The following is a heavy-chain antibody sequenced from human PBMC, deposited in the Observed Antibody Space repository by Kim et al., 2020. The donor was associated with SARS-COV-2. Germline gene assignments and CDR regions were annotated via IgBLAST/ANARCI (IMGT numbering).Heavy chain of an antibody. CDR3: ARDDPPHSDWLLYPTYYGMDV. V-gene: IGHV3-7*01. D-gene: IGHD3-9*01. J-gene: IGHJ6*01. Sequence: GGSLRLSCAASGFTFSSYWMSWVRQAPGKGLEWVANIKQDGSEKYYVDSVKGRFTISRDNAKNSLYLQMNSLRAEDTAVYYCARDDPPHSDWLLYPTYYGMDVWG. CDR1: GFTFSSYW. CDR2: IKQDGSEK.